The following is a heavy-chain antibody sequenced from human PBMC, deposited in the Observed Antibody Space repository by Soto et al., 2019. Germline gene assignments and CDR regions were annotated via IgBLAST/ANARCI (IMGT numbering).Heavy chain of an antibody. CDR2: ISNSGIS. J-gene: IGHJ4*02. Sequence: PSETLSLTCAFSVDSVTSVNYFCTWIRQPPGGGLEWIGYISNSGISKYNPSLKSRVAMSQDTSKNQFSLNLHSVTAADTAVYFCARGEGNSYSEYHFETWGQGALVSVS. V-gene: IGHV4-61*01. D-gene: IGHD2-21*01. CDR1: VDSVTSVNYF. CDR3: ARGEGNSYSEYHFET.